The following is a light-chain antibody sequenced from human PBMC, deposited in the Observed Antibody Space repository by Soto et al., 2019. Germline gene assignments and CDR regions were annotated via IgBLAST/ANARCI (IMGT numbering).Light chain of an antibody. J-gene: IGKJ4*01. CDR1: QSVSSY. Sequence: ESVFTQSLATLSLSPGERATLSCRASQSVSSYLAWYQQKPGQAPRLLIYDASNRATGSGSGTDFTLTINNLQPEDFASYFCQESYSTPLTFGGGAKVDI. CDR3: QESYSTPLT. V-gene: IGKV3-11*01. CDR2: DAS.